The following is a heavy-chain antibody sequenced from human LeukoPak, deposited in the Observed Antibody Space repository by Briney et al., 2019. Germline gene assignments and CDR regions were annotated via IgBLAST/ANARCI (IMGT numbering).Heavy chain of an antibody. V-gene: IGHV3-48*01. J-gene: IGHJ4*02. Sequence: GGSLRLSCAASGFTFSSYSMNWVRQAPGKGLEWVSYISSSSSTIYYADSVKGRFTISRDNAKNSLYLQMNSLRAEDTAVYYCARDSDILTGYGSFDYWGQGTLVTVSS. CDR2: ISSSSSTI. D-gene: IGHD3-9*01. CDR3: ARDSDILTGYGSFDY. CDR1: GFTFSSYS.